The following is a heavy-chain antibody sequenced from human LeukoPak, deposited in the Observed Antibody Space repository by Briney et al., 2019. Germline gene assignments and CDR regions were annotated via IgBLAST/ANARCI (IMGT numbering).Heavy chain of an antibody. J-gene: IGHJ1*01. Sequence: ASVKVSCKASGYTFTGYYMHWVRQAPGQGLEWMGWINPTNGGTNYAQKFQDRVTMTTDTSTDTVYMELRWLTSDDTALYYCARPRIESAGYFYGHWGQGTLVTVSS. D-gene: IGHD3-22*01. CDR2: INPTNGGT. V-gene: IGHV1-2*02. CDR3: ARPRIESAGYFYGH. CDR1: GYTFTGYY.